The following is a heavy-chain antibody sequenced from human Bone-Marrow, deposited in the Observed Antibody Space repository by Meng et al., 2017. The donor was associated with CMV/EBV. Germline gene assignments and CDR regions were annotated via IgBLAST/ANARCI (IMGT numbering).Heavy chain of an antibody. Sequence: SEPLSLTCAVYGGSFSGYYWSWIRQPPGKGLEWIGEINHSGSTNYNPSLKSRVTISVDTSKNQFSLKLSSVTAADTAVYYCARWLQFDYYYYGMDVWGQGTTVTVSS. D-gene: IGHD5-24*01. CDR3: ARWLQFDYYYYGMDV. CDR2: INHSGST. CDR1: GGSFSGYY. J-gene: IGHJ6*02. V-gene: IGHV4-34*01.